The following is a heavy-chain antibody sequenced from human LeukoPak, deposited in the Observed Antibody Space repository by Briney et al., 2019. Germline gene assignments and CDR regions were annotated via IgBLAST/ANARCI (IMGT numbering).Heavy chain of an antibody. CDR3: ARLFDC. CDR2: IFHSGST. Sequence: SQTLSLTYAVPGYFISSGSYWGWIRQPPGKGLAWIGSIFHSGSTYYNPSLKSRVTISVDTSKNQFSLRLSSVTAADTAVYYCARLFDCWGQGTLVTVSS. J-gene: IGHJ4*02. CDR1: GYFISSGSY. V-gene: IGHV4-38-2*01.